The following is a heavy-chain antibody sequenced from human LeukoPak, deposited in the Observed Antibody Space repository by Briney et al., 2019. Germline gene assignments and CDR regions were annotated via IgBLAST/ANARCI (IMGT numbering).Heavy chain of an antibody. Sequence: GGSLRLSCAASGFTLSSYEMNWVRQPPGKGLEGVSYISSSGSDIYFAGSMKGRFSISRDNAKNSLYLQMNSLRAEDTAVYYCARDSSVIFLHWGQGTLVTVSS. CDR1: GFTLSSYE. J-gene: IGHJ4*02. D-gene: IGHD3-22*01. CDR3: ARDSSVIFLH. CDR2: ISSSGSDI. V-gene: IGHV3-48*03.